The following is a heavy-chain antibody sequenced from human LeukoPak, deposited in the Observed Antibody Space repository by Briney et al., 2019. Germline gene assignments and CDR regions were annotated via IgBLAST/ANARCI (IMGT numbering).Heavy chain of an antibody. Sequence: ASVKVSCKASGYTFTSYYMNWVRRAPGQGLEWMGMINPSGGSTSYAQKFQGRVTMTTDTSTSTAYMELRSLRSDDTAVYYCARDYIQHYDFWSGPPYNWFDPWGQGTLVTVSS. CDR1: GYTFTSYY. V-gene: IGHV1-46*01. J-gene: IGHJ5*02. CDR3: ARDYIQHYDFWSGPPYNWFDP. CDR2: INPSGGST. D-gene: IGHD3-3*01.